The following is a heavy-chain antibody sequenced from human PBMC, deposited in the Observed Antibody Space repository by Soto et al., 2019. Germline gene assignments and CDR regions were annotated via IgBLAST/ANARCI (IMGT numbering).Heavy chain of an antibody. CDR2: INSGASTT. D-gene: IGHD6-19*01. J-gene: IGHJ4*02. Sequence: PGGSLRLSCAASGFTFSSSWMHWVRQAPGKGLVWVSRINSGASTTNYADSVKGRFTISRDNAKNTLYLQMDGLTAEDTAVYYCARGPSGWFGYDYWGQGTLVTVSS. V-gene: IGHV3-74*01. CDR3: ARGPSGWFGYDY. CDR1: GFTFSSSW.